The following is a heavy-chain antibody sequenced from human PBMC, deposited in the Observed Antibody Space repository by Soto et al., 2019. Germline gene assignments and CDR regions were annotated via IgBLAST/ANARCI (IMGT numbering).Heavy chain of an antibody. V-gene: IGHV4-59*01. D-gene: IGHD2-2*03. J-gene: IGHJ3*02. CDR3: ARDLGIGSGAFDI. Sequence: QVQLQESGPGLVKPSETLSLTCKVSGDSISDYYWGWIRQSPGHGLEWIGYIYISGSTDSNPSLQRRATISIDPSKNQFSLTLKSVTAADTAVYYCARDLGIGSGAFDIWGPGTVVTVSP. CDR1: GDSISDYY. CDR2: IYISGST.